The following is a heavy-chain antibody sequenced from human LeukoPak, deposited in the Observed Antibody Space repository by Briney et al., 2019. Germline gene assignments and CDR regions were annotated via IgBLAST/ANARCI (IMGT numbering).Heavy chain of an antibody. V-gene: IGHV3-23*01. CDR1: GFTFSSFA. CDR2: IWCRDDST. J-gene: IGHJ4*02. D-gene: IGHD2-2*02. CDR3: AKGGCINPRCYIGDY. Sequence: PGGSLRLSCVASGFTFSSFAMSWVRQAPGGGLEWVSSIWCRDDSTYYADSVRGRFTISRDNSKNTLYMHMNSLRAEDTGAYYCAKGGCINPRCYIGDYWGQGALVTVSS.